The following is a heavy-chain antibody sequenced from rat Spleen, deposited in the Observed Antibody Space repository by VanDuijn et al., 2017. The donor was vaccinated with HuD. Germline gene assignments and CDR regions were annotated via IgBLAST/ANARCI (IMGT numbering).Heavy chain of an antibody. V-gene: IGHV5-25*01. J-gene: IGHJ1*01. CDR1: GFTFSNYD. CDR3: SGSRVPWYLDF. Sequence: EVQLVESGGGLVQPGRSMRLSCAASGFTFSNYDMAWVRQAPGKGLEWVASTTKTGGVIYYPDSVKGRFTISRGNAQNTLYLQMNSLRSEDTATYYCSGSRVPWYLDFWGPGTMVTVSS. D-gene: IGHD1-11*01. CDR2: TTKTGGVI.